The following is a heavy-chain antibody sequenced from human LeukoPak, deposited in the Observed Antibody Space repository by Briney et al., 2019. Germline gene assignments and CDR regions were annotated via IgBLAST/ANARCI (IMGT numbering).Heavy chain of an antibody. J-gene: IGHJ4*02. D-gene: IGHD3-16*01. CDR1: GFTFSSSA. V-gene: IGHV3-23*01. CDR3: AKDQRGESPHTFDS. Sequence: GGSLRLSCAASGFTFSSSAMSWVRQVPGKGLEWVSGISASGGSTSYADSVRGRFTISRDNSKNTLYVQMNSLRDEDTAVYYCAKDQRGESPHTFDSWGQGTLVTVSS. CDR2: ISASGGST.